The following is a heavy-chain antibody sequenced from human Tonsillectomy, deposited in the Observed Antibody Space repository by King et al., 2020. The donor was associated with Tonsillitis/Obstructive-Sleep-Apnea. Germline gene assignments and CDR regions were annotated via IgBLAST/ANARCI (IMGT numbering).Heavy chain of an antibody. CDR1: GGSFSGYY. D-gene: IGHD6-13*01. J-gene: IGHJ4*02. CDR3: ARGDGSSWSFFL. V-gene: IGHV4-34*01. CDR2: INHSGST. Sequence: VQLQQWGAGLLKPSETLSLTCAVYGGSFSGYYWSWIRQPPGKGLEWIGEINHSGSTNYNPSLKSRVTISADTSKNQFSLKLSSVTAADTAVYYCARGDGSSWSFFLWGQGTLVTVSS.